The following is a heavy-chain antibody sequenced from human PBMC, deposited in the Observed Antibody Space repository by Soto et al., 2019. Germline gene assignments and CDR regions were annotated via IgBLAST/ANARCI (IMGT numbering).Heavy chain of an antibody. V-gene: IGHV1-18*01. D-gene: IGHD1-26*01. CDR1: GYTFTSYG. CDR3: ARDLGGSYYAPVDY. CDR2: ISAYNGNT. J-gene: IGHJ4*02. Sequence: QVQVVQSGAEVKKPGASVKISCKASGYTFTSYGISWVRQAPGQGLEWMGWISAYNGNTKYAQKLQGRVTTTTDTSTSTAYMELRSLRSDDTAVYYCARDLGGSYYAPVDYWGQGTLVTVSS.